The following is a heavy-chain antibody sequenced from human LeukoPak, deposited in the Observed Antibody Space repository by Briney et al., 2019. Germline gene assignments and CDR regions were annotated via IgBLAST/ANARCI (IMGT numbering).Heavy chain of an antibody. CDR3: ALYSSGYYYYYYYGMDV. CDR1: GFTFSSYA. V-gene: IGHV3-23*01. Sequence: PGGPLRLSCAASGFTFSSYAMSWVRKAPGKGLEWVSAISGSGGSTYYADSVKGRFTISRDNSKNTLYLQMNSLRAEDTAVYYCALYSSGYYYYYYYGMDVWGQGTTVTVSS. CDR2: ISGSGGST. D-gene: IGHD3-22*01. J-gene: IGHJ6*02.